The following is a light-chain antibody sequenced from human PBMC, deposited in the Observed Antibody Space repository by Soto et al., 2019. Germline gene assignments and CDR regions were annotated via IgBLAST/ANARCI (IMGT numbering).Light chain of an antibody. V-gene: IGKV1-12*01. Sequence: DILMTQSPASVSASVGDRVTIACRASQDISSWLAWYQQTQGRDPKLLIYATSKLQPVVPTRFSGSGSGTNFTLTISSLHPADFATYYCQQANSFPITFGQGTRLEIK. CDR2: ATS. CDR1: QDISSW. CDR3: QQANSFPIT. J-gene: IGKJ5*01.